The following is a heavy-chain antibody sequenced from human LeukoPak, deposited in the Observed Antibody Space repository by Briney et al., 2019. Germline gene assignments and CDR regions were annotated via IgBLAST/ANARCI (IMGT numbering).Heavy chain of an antibody. V-gene: IGHV4-34*01. CDR3: ARRRGGSLEY. D-gene: IGHD1-26*01. CDR1: GGSFSGYY. J-gene: IGHJ4*02. CDR2: INHSGST. Sequence: SETLSLTCAVYGGSFSGYYWSWIRQPPGKGLEWIGEINHSGSTNYNPSLKSRVTISVDTSKNQFSLKLSSVTAADTAVYYCARRRGGSLEYWGQGTLVTVSS.